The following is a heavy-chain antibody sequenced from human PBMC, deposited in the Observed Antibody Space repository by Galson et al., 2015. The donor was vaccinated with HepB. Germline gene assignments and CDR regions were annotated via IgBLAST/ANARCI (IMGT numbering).Heavy chain of an antibody. CDR2: IYYTGNT. J-gene: IGHJ6*02. CDR1: GDSLSSSNSF. D-gene: IGHD1-1*01. CDR3: ARATTETLTYGMDV. V-gene: IGHV4-39*02. Sequence: ETLSLTCSVSGDSLSSSNSFWVWVRQPPGKGLEWIASIYYTGNTYYNPSLKSRVTISVAASKFHFSLKLSSVTAADTAVYHCARATTETLTYGMDVWGQGTTVTVSS.